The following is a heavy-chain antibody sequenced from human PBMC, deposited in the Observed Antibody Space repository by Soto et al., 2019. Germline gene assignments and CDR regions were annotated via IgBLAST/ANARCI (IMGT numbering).Heavy chain of an antibody. D-gene: IGHD3-3*02. Sequence: GESLKISCKGSGYSFTSYWIGWVRQMPGKGLEWMGIIYPGDSDTRYSPSFQGQVTISADKSISTAYLQWSSLKASDTAMYYCARHVLARYYYYGMDVWGQGTTVTVSS. CDR1: GYSFTSYW. J-gene: IGHJ6*02. V-gene: IGHV5-51*01. CDR2: IYPGDSDT. CDR3: ARHVLARYYYYGMDV.